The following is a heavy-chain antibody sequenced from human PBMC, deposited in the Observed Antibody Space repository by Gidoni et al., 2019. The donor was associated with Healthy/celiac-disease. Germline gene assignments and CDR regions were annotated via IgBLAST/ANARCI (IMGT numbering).Heavy chain of an antibody. V-gene: IGHV3-23*01. CDR3: ARREYSSSSGGGFDY. CDR1: GFTFSSYA. D-gene: IGHD6-6*01. Sequence: EVQLLESGGGLVQPGGSLRLSCAASGFTFSSYAMSWVRQAPGKGLEWVAAISGSGGSTYYADSVKGRFTISRDNSKNTLYLQMNSLRAEDTAVYYCARREYSSSSGGGFDYWGQGTLVTVSS. J-gene: IGHJ4*02. CDR2: ISGSGGST.